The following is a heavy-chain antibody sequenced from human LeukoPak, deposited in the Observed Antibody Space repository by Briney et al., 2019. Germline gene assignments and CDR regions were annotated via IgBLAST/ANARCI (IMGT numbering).Heavy chain of an antibody. CDR2: IIPIFGTA. V-gene: IGHV1-69*05. J-gene: IGHJ4*02. CDR1: GGTFSSYA. CDR3: ARALLEGYDFWSGYYEPYDY. D-gene: IGHD3-3*01. Sequence: SVTVSCKASGGTFSSYAISWVRQAPGQGLEWMGGIIPIFGTANYAQKFQGRVTITTDESTSTAYMELSSLRSEDTAVYYCARALLEGYDFWSGYYEPYDYWGQGTLVTVSS.